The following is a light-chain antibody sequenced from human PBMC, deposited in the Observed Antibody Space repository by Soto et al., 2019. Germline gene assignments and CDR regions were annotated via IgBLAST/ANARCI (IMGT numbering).Light chain of an antibody. J-gene: IGLJ2*01. CDR1: SSDVGGYNH. CDR3: CSYTSLSTVV. V-gene: IGLV2-14*01. Sequence: QSVLTQPASVSGSPGQSITISCTGTSSDVGGYNHVSWYQHSPGKAPELILFAVSDRPSGVSHRFSGSKSGNTASLTLSGLQAEDEADYYCCSYTSLSTVVFGGGTKLTVL. CDR2: AVS.